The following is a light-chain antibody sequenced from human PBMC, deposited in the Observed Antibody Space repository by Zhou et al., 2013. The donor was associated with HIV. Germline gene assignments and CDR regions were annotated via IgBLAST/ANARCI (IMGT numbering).Light chain of an antibody. Sequence: EIVLTQSPGTLSLSPGERATLSCRASQSVSSYLAWYQQKPGQAPRLLIYGASSRATGIPDRFSGSGSGTEFTLTISSMQSEDFAVYYCQQYNNWLSLTFGGGTKVEIK. J-gene: IGKJ4*01. CDR1: QSVSSY. V-gene: IGKV3D-15*01. CDR3: QQYNNWLSLT. CDR2: GAS.